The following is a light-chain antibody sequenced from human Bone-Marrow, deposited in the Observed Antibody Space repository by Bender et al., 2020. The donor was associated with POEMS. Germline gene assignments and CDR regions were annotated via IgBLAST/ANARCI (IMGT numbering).Light chain of an antibody. CDR1: ISDVGTYNL. Sequence: QSALTQPASVSGSPGQSITISCTGTISDVGTYNLVSWYQHHPGKAPKRIIYEVEKRPLGVSDRFSGSKSGTTASLTISGLQSEDEADYYCCSYAGSQIVFGGGTKLTVL. V-gene: IGLV2-23*02. CDR3: CSYAGSQIV. CDR2: EVE. J-gene: IGLJ2*01.